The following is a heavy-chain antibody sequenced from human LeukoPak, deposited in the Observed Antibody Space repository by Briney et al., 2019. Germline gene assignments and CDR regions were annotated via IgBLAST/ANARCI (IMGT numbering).Heavy chain of an antibody. V-gene: IGHV1-18*01. D-gene: IGHD2-2*01. CDR3: ARDAHIVVVPAALRPDAFDI. CDR2: ISAYNGNT. J-gene: IGHJ3*02. CDR1: GYTFTSYG. Sequence: ASVKVSCKASGYTFTSYGISWVRQAPGQGLEWIGWISAYNGNTNYAQKLQGRVTMTTDTSTSTAYMELRSLRSDDTAVYYCARDAHIVVVPAALRPDAFDIWGQGTMVTVSS.